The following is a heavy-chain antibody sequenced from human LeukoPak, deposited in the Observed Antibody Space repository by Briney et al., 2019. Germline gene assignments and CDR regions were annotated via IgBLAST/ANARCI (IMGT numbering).Heavy chain of an antibody. Sequence: SVKVSCKASGGTFISHAISWVRQAPGQGLEWMGGIIPVFGTANYAQKFQDRVTITTDESTSTAYMELSSLRSEDTALYYCARKVLLTHDVHYGSDAFDIWGQGTVVTVSA. J-gene: IGHJ3*02. CDR3: ARKVLLTHDVHYGSDAFDI. D-gene: IGHD3-10*01. CDR1: GGTFISHA. V-gene: IGHV1-69*05. CDR2: IIPVFGTA.